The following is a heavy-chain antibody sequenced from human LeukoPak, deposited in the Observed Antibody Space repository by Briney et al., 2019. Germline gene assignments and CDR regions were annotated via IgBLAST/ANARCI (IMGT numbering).Heavy chain of an antibody. V-gene: IGHV4-39*01. J-gene: IGHJ5*02. CDR3: SRHGDYGLGSAFDP. CDR2: IYYSGRT. Sequence: SETLSLTCTVSGGSISSNSYYWVWIRQPPGKGLEWIGSIYYSGRTYYNPSLESRVTISVDTSKNQFSLRLTSVTAPDTAVYYCSRHGDYGLGSAFDPWGQGTLVTVSS. CDR1: GGSISSNSYY. D-gene: IGHD4-17*01.